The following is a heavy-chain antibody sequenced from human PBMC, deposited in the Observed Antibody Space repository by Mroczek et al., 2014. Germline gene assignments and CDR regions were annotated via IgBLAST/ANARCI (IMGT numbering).Heavy chain of an antibody. CDR1: GYTFTSYD. Sequence: QVQLVESGAEVKKPGASVKVSCKASGYTFTSYDINWVRQATGQGLEWMGWMNPNSGNTGYAQKFQGRVTMTRNTSISTAYMELSSLRSEDTAVYYCARGVDYDSSGPLRAFDIWGQGTMVTVSS. D-gene: IGHD3-22*01. V-gene: IGHV1-8*01. J-gene: IGHJ3*02. CDR2: MNPNSGNT. CDR3: ARGVDYDSSGPLRAFDI.